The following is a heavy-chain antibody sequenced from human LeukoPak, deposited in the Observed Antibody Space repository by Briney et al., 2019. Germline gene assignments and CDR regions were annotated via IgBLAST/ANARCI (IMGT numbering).Heavy chain of an antibody. CDR1: GYTFTIYA. CDR3: ARASRIAGSNWFDP. V-gene: IGHV1-3*01. J-gene: IGHJ5*02. CDR2: INAGNGNT. D-gene: IGHD6-6*01. Sequence: ASVKVSCKASGYTFTIYAMHWVRQAPGQRLEWMGWINAGNGNTKYSQKFQGRVTITSDTSASTAYMELSSLRAEDTAVYYCARASRIAGSNWFDPWGQGTLVTVSS.